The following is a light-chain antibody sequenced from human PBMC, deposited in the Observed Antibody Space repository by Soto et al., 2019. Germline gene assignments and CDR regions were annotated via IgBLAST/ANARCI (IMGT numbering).Light chain of an antibody. CDR1: SNDVGAYNY. J-gene: IGLJ1*01. CDR3: TSYAGSNKLGV. V-gene: IGLV2-8*01. CDR2: EVN. Sequence: QSALTQPPSASGSPGQSVTISCTGTSNDVGAYNYVSWYQQHPGKASKLMIYEVNKRPSGVPDRFSGSKSGNTASLTVSGLQAEDEADYYCTSYAGSNKLGVFGTGTKVTVL.